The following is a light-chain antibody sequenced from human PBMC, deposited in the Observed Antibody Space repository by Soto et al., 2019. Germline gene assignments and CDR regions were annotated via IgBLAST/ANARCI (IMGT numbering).Light chain of an antibody. Sequence: QSALTQPASVSGSPGQSITISCTGTSSDVGIYNLVSWYQQHPGKALKLMIYEGTKRPSGVSNRFSGSKSGNTASLTISGLQAEDEADYYCCSYAGSSTWVFGGGTKLTVL. J-gene: IGLJ3*02. CDR3: CSYAGSSTWV. V-gene: IGLV2-23*01. CDR1: SSDVGIYNL. CDR2: EGT.